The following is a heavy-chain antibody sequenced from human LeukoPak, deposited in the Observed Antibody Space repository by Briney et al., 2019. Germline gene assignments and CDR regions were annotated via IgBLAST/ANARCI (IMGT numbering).Heavy chain of an antibody. Sequence: ASVKVSCKASGYTFTSEYMHWVRQAPGQGLEWMGIINPSGGSTSYAQKFQGRVTMTRDTSTSTVYMELSSLRSEDTAVYYCARVAMRTSYGDYVNWFDHWGQGTLVTVSS. CDR3: ARVAMRTSYGDYVNWFDH. CDR2: INPSGGST. J-gene: IGHJ5*02. V-gene: IGHV1-46*01. CDR1: GYTFTSEY. D-gene: IGHD4-17*01.